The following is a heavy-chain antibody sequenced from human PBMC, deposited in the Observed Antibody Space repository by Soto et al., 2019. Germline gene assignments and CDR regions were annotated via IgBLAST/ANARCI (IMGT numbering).Heavy chain of an antibody. V-gene: IGHV1-18*01. CDR1: GYTYTSYG. CDR3: ARVKKLERYYFDY. Sequence: ASVTVSCKTSGYTYTSYGSIWVRQAPGQGLEWMGWISAYNGNTNYAQKLQGRVTMTTDTSTSTAYMELRSLRSDDTAVYYCARVKKLERYYFDYWGQGTLVTVSS. CDR2: ISAYNGNT. J-gene: IGHJ4*02. D-gene: IGHD1-1*01.